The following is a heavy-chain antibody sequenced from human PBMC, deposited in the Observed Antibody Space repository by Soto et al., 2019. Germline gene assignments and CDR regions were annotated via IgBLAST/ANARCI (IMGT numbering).Heavy chain of an antibody. V-gene: IGHV3-30*18. CDR1: GVTFSHYG. CDR3: AKGCDTGESPPRYQYDF. Sequence: QVHLVESGGGVVLPGRSLRLSCAVSGVTFSHYGMHWVRQAPGKGLEWVAVVSYDGSGQYYADSVKGRFTIPRDNPKNTLYLQMTGLRGDDTAVYYCAKGCDTGESPPRYQYDFWRQGTLVSVSS. CDR2: VSYDGSGQ. J-gene: IGHJ4*02. D-gene: IGHD5-18*01.